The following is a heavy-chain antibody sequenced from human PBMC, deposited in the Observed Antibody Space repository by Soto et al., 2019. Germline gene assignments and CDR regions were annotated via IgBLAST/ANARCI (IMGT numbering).Heavy chain of an antibody. CDR2: INSDGSST. Sequence: VGSLRLCCAASGFTFSSYWMHWVRQAPGKGLVWVSRINSDGSSTSYADSVRGRFTISRDNAKNTLYLQMNSLRAEDTAVYYCARDRGYCSSTSCPGGFDPWGQGTLVTVSS. J-gene: IGHJ5*02. CDR1: GFTFSSYW. CDR3: ARDRGYCSSTSCPGGFDP. V-gene: IGHV3-74*01. D-gene: IGHD2-2*01.